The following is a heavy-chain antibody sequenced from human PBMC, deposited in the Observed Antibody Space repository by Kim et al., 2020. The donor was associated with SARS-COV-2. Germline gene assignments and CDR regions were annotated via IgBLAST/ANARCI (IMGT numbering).Heavy chain of an antibody. CDR1: GFTFSSYG. V-gene: IGHV3-33*06. CDR3: AKDAHYYYDSSGYYYFDY. CDR2: IWYDGSNK. Sequence: GGSLRLSCAASGFTFSSYGMHWVRQAPGKGLEWVAVIWYDGSNKYYADSVKGRFTISRDNSKNTLYLQMNSLRAEDTAVYYCAKDAHYYYDSSGYYYFDYWGQGTLVTVSS. J-gene: IGHJ4*02. D-gene: IGHD3-22*01.